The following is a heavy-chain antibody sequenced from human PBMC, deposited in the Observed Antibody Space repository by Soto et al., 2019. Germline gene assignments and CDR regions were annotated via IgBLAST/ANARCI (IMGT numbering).Heavy chain of an antibody. J-gene: IGHJ4*02. Sequence: SETLSLTCTVSGGSISSYYWSWFRQPPGKGLEWIGYIYYSGSTNYNPSLKSRVTISVDTSKNQFSLKLSSVTAADTAVYYCARESGYYFDYWGQGTLVTVSS. CDR2: IYYSGST. D-gene: IGHD3-22*01. CDR3: ARESGYYFDY. CDR1: GGSISSYY. V-gene: IGHV4-59*01.